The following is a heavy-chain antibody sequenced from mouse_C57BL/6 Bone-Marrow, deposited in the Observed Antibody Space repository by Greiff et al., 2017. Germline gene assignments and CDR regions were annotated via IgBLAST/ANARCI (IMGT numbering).Heavy chain of an antibody. D-gene: IGHD2-5*01. V-gene: IGHV1-55*01. J-gene: IGHJ1*03. CDR3: ARPYYSNYWYFDV. CDR2: IYPGSGST. CDR1: GYPFTSYW. Sequence: QVQLQQPGSELVKPGASVTMSCKASGYPFTSYWITWVKPRPGPGLEWIGDIYPGSGSTNYNEKFKSKATLTVDTSSSTAYMQLSSLTAEDSAVYYCARPYYSNYWYFDVWGTGTTVTVSS.